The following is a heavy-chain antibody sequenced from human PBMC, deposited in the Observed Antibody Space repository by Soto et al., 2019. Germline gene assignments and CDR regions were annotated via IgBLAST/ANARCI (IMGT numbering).Heavy chain of an antibody. CDR2: VNSDGSST. D-gene: IGHD2-2*01. Sequence: EVQLVESGGGLVQPGGSLRLSCTASGFTFSSYWMHWVRQAPGKGLVWVSRVNSDGSSTNYADSVKGRFTISRDNAKNRRYQQMNSLRDEETAVYYCARGNPGERGCCSTRSCRSFDYWGQGTLVTVSS. CDR3: ARGNPGERGCCSTRSCRSFDY. J-gene: IGHJ4*02. V-gene: IGHV3-74*01. CDR1: GFTFSSYW.